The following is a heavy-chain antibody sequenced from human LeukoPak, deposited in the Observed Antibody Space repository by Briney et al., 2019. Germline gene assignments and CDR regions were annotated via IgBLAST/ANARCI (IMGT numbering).Heavy chain of an antibody. Sequence: SETLSLTCTVSGGSISSGSYYWGWIRQPPGKGLEWIGSIYYSGSTYYNPSLKSRVTISVDTSKNQFSLKLSSVTAAETAVYYCAREGRYRYGYNEYHLYMDIWGKGTTVTVSS. CDR1: GGSISSGSYY. D-gene: IGHD5-18*01. J-gene: IGHJ6*03. CDR2: IYYSGST. V-gene: IGHV4-39*07. CDR3: AREGRYRYGYNEYHLYMDI.